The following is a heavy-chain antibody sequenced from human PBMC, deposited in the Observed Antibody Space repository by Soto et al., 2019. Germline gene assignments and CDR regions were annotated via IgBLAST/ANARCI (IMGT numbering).Heavy chain of an antibody. CDR1: GGSISSDY. CDR3: ARRTGSYFDY. CDR2: IHYSGST. D-gene: IGHD1-1*01. J-gene: IGHJ4*02. V-gene: IGHV4-59*01. Sequence: PSETLSLTCTVSGGSISSDYWSWIRQPPGKGLEWIGYIHYSGSTNYNPSLKSRVTISVDTSKNQFSLKLSSVTAADTAVYYCARRTGSYFDYWGQGTLVTVSS.